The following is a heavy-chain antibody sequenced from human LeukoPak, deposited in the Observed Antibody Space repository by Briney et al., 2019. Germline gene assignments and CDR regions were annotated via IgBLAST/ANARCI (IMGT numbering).Heavy chain of an antibody. CDR2: IYYSGST. V-gene: IGHV4-59*01. J-gene: IGHJ2*01. CDR3: ARGGKYYGDFWYFDL. Sequence: SEALSLTCTVSGGSISSYYWSWIRQPPGKGLEWIGYIYYSGSTNYNPSLTSRVTISVDTSKNQFSLTLSSVTAADTAVYYCARGGKYYGDFWYFDLWGRGTLVTVSS. D-gene: IGHD4-17*01. CDR1: GGSISSYY.